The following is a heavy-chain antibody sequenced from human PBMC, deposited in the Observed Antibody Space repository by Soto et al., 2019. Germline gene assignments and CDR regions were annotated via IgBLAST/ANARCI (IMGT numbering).Heavy chain of an antibody. CDR3: AKWGGGGSDY. V-gene: IGHV3-7*01. CDR1: GFTFSRYY. J-gene: IGHJ4*02. Sequence: GVCLRLSCAASGFTFSRYYMSWVRQAQGQGLNRVANVNEDGSEGYYVDAVKGRFTVSRDNAKNSLYLQMNSLRAEDTAVYYCAKWGGGGSDYWGQGTRVTVAS. CDR2: VNEDGSEG. D-gene: IGHD1-26*01.